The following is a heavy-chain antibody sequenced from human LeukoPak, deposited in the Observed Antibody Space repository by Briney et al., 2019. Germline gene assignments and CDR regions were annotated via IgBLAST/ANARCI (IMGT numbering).Heavy chain of an antibody. Sequence: GGSLRLSCAASGFTVSSNDMSWVRQAPGKGLECISVIYSGGSTDYADSVKGRLTISRDNSKNTLYLQMNSLGAEDTAVYYCAKGRSRHYGSGTNWFDPWGQGTLVTVSS. J-gene: IGHJ5*02. CDR3: AKGRSRHYGSGTNWFDP. D-gene: IGHD3-10*01. V-gene: IGHV3-53*01. CDR2: IYSGGST. CDR1: GFTVSSND.